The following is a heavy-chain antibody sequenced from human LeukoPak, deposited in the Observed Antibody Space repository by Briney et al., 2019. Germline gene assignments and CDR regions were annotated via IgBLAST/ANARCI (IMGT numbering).Heavy chain of an antibody. CDR2: ISGSSGTI. J-gene: IGHJ6*03. CDR3: ARRSEFGVLYYMDV. D-gene: IGHD3-16*01. Sequence: GGSLRLSCAASGFTFSSYSMNWVRHAPGKGLEWVSYISGSSGTIYYADSVKGQFTISRDNAKNSLYLQMSSLRAEDTAMYYCARRSEFGVLYYMDVWGKGATVTVSS. CDR1: GFTFSSYS. V-gene: IGHV3-48*01.